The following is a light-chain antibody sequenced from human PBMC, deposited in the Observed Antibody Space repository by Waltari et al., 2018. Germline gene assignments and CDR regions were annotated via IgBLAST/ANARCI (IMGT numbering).Light chain of an antibody. V-gene: IGLV2-14*03. CDR2: DVN. CDR3: SSYTADTTRV. J-gene: IGLJ3*02. CDR1: SSDVGRYQY. Sequence: QSPLTQPASVSGSPGQSITISCSGTSSDVGRYQYVSWFQQLPGKAPKLIIYDVNNRPSGVSTRFSGSKSGNTASLTISGLQAEDEADYYCSSYTADTTRVFGGGTKLTVL.